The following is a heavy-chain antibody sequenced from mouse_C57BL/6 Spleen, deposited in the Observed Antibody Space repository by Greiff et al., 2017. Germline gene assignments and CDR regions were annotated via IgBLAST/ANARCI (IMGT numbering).Heavy chain of an antibody. CDR3: AKVDYYYGRSAEGPMDY. CDR2: IYPRSGNT. CDR1: GYTFTSYG. V-gene: IGHV1-81*01. Sequence: VQLQQSGAELVRPGASVKLSCKASGYTFTSYGISWVKQRTGQGLEWIGEIYPRSGNTNYNEKFKGKATLTADKSSSTAYMELRSLTSVDSAVYFSAKVDYYYGRSAEGPMDYWGQGTSVTVSS. D-gene: IGHD1-1*01. J-gene: IGHJ4*01.